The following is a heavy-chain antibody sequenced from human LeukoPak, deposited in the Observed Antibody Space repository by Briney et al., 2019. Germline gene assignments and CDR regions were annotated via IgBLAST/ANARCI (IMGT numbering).Heavy chain of an antibody. CDR1: GFTFSSYS. D-gene: IGHD4-17*01. J-gene: IGHJ6*03. Sequence: GGSLRLSCAASGFTFSSYSMNWVRQAPGKGLEWVSSISSSSSYIYYADSVKGRFTISRDNAKNSLYLQMNSLRAEDTAVYYCAREDSDGDYIDLYYYYMDVWGKGTTVTISS. CDR3: AREDSDGDYIDLYYYYMDV. CDR2: ISSSSSYI. V-gene: IGHV3-21*01.